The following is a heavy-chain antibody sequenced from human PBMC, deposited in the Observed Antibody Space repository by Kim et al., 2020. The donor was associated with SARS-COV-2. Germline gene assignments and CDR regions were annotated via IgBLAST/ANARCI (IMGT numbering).Heavy chain of an antibody. Sequence: ASVKVSCKVSGYTLTELSMHWVRQAPGKGLEWMGGFDPEDGETIYAQKFQGRVTMTEDTSTDTAYMELSSLRSEDTAVYYCATASPFIAVAGTSGNWFDPWGQGTLVTVSP. CDR3: ATASPFIAVAGTSGNWFDP. CDR2: FDPEDGET. CDR1: GYTLTELS. D-gene: IGHD6-19*01. V-gene: IGHV1-24*01. J-gene: IGHJ5*02.